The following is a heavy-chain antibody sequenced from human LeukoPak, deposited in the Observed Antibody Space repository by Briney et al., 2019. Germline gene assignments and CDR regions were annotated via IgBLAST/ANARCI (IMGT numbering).Heavy chain of an antibody. Sequence: PGGSLRLSCAASGFTFSSYAMHWVRQAPGKGLEWVAVISYDGSNKYYADSVKGRFTISRDNSKNTLYLQMNSLRAEDTAVYYCARDRHDEDSGSYYEAFDIWGQGTMVTVSS. D-gene: IGHD1-26*01. CDR1: GFTFSSYA. CDR2: ISYDGSNK. CDR3: ARDRHDEDSGSYYEAFDI. J-gene: IGHJ3*02. V-gene: IGHV3-30*04.